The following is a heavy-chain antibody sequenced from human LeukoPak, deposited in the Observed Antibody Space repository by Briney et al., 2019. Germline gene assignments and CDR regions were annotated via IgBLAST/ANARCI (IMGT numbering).Heavy chain of an antibody. CDR3: AKGGESDYGDHFDY. D-gene: IGHD4-17*01. J-gene: IGHJ4*02. CDR1: GFTFSSYG. CDR2: IWYDGSNK. V-gene: IGHV3-33*06. Sequence: GRSLRLSCAASGFTFSSYGKHWVRQAPGKGLEWLAVIWYDGSNKQYADSVKGRFTISRDNSKNTLYLQMNSLRAEDTAVYYCAKGGESDYGDHFDYWGQGTLVTVSS.